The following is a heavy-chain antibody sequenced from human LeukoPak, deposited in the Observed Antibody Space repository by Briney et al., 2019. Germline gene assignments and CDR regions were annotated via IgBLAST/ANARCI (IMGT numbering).Heavy chain of an antibody. V-gene: IGHV1-69*06. J-gene: IGHJ6*03. CDR2: IIPIFGTA. CDR1: GGTFSSYA. CDR3: ARGEEITSVSYYYYYMDV. D-gene: IGHD4-17*01. Sequence: EASVKVSCKASGGTFSSYAISWVRQAPGQGLKWMGGIIPIFGTANYAQKFQGRVTITADKSTSTAYMELSSLRSEDTAVYYCARGEEITSVSYYYYYMDVWGKGTTVTVSS.